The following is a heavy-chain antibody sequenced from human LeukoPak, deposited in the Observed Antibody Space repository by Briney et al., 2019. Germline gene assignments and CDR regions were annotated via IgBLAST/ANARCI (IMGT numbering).Heavy chain of an antibody. Sequence: GESLKISCKGSGYSFTSYWIGWVRQMPGKGLEWMGIIYPGDSDTRYSPSFQGQVTISADKSISTAYLQWSSLKASDTAMYCCARFDRYYDSSGYYYFDYWGQGTLVTVSS. CDR1: GYSFTSYW. CDR3: ARFDRYYDSSGYYYFDY. D-gene: IGHD3-22*01. V-gene: IGHV5-51*01. J-gene: IGHJ4*02. CDR2: IYPGDSDT.